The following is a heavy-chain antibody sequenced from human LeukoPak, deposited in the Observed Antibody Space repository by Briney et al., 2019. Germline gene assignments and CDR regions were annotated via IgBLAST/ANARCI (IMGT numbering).Heavy chain of an antibody. J-gene: IGHJ4*02. D-gene: IGHD3-22*01. CDR3: ARDPTTSPFYDSSGYYDY. Sequence: PSETLSLTCTLYGGSISSYYWSWIRQPPEKGLEWIGYIYYSGSTNYNPSLKSRVTISVDTSKNQFSLKLSSVTAADTAVYYCARDPTTSPFYDSSGYYDYWGQGTLVTVSS. CDR2: IYYSGST. V-gene: IGHV4-59*01. CDR1: GGSISSYY.